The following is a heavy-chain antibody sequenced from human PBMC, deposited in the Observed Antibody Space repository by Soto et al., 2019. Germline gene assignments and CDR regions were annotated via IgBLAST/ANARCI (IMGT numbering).Heavy chain of an antibody. CDR2: IGSGDDDT. J-gene: IGHJ3*01. D-gene: IGHD1-1*01. CDR3: AKDMNNYNSVWDPYDF. V-gene: IGHV3-23*01. Sequence: EVQLLESGGGLVQPGGSLRLSCAASGFTFSTYAMSWVRQAPGQGLEWVSGIGSGDDDTYYADSVKGRFTISRDNSKNTVCLQRSSLSAEDTARYSCAKDMNNYNSVWDPYDFWGKGTVVTVSS. CDR1: GFTFSTYA.